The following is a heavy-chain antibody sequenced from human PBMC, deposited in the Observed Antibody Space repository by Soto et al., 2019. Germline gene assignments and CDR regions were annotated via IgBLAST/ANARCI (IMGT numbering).Heavy chain of an antibody. Sequence: PSETLSLTCTVSGGSISSYYWSWIRQAPGKGPEWVSTVTADGGTYYADSVKGRFAMSRDTSENTLYLQMNSLGAEDTAAYYCAPHVSCSGGSCQYDAFAIRGQGTMVTVSS. CDR2: VTADGGT. CDR1: GGSISSYY. V-gene: IGHV3-53*01. J-gene: IGHJ3*02. D-gene: IGHD2-15*01. CDR3: APHVSCSGGSCQYDAFAI.